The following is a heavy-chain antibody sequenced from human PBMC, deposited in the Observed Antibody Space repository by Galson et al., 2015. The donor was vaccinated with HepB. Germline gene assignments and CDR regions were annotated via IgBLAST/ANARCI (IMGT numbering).Heavy chain of an antibody. CDR1: GFTFSNAW. CDR2: IKSKTDGGTT. D-gene: IGHD4-17*01. CDR3: TTDLTTVPQYYYDGMDV. Sequence: SLRLSCAASGFTFSNAWMSWVRQAPGKGLEWVGRIKSKTDGGTTDYAAPVKGRFTISRDDSKNTLYLQMNRLKTEDTAVYYCTTDLTTVPQYYYDGMDVWGQGTTVTVSS. V-gene: IGHV3-15*01. J-gene: IGHJ6*02.